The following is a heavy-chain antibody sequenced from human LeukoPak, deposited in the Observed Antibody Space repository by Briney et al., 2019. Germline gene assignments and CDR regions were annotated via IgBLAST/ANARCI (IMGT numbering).Heavy chain of an antibody. CDR3: ARETYYDFWSGYCIFDY. CDR2: IYTSGST. CDR1: GGSISSGSYY. D-gene: IGHD3-3*01. J-gene: IGHJ4*02. V-gene: IGHV4-61*02. Sequence: SQTLSLTCTVSGGSISSGSYYWSWIRQPPAHLLVWFGRIYTSGSTNYNPSLKSRVTISVDTSKKQFSLKLSSVTAADTAVYYCARETYYDFWSGYCIFDYWGQGTLVTVSS.